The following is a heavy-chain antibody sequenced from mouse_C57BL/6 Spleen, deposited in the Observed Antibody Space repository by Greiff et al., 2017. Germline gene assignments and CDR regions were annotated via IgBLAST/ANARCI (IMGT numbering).Heavy chain of an antibody. V-gene: IGHV1-54*01. Sequence: QVQLQQSGAELVRPGTSVKVSCKASGYAFTNYLIEWVKQRPGQGLEWIGVINPGSGGTTYNAKFKGKATLTADKSSSTAYMQLSSLTSEDSAVYFGARSGVLRSYWYFDVWGTGTTVTVSS. J-gene: IGHJ1*03. CDR1: GYAFTNYL. CDR2: INPGSGGT. D-gene: IGHD1-1*01. CDR3: ARSGVLRSYWYFDV.